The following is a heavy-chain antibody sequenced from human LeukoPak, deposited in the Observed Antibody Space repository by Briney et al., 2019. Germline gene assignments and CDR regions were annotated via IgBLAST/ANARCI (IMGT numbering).Heavy chain of an antibody. D-gene: IGHD2-15*01. CDR3: ARSVVGAPSYFDY. Sequence: GRSLRLSCAASGFTFSSYGMHWVRQAPGKGLEWVAVIWYDGSNKYYADSVKGRFTISRDNSKNTLYLQMNSLRAEDTAVYYCARSVVGAPSYFDYWGQGTQVTVSS. J-gene: IGHJ4*02. CDR2: IWYDGSNK. V-gene: IGHV3-33*01. CDR1: GFTFSSYG.